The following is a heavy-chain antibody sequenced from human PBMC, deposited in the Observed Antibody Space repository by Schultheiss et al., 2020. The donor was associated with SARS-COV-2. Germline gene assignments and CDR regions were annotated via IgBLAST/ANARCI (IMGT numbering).Heavy chain of an antibody. CDR2: INSAGSST. Sequence: GESLKISCAASGFTFSRYWMHWVRQAPGKGLVWVSRINSAGSSTRYADSVKGRFTISRDNAKNTLYLQMNSLRAEDTAVYYCGRGRYCSGGSCYSRVWFDPWGQGTLVTVSS. CDR3: GRGRYCSGGSCYSRVWFDP. V-gene: IGHV3-74*01. D-gene: IGHD2-15*01. CDR1: GFTFSRYW. J-gene: IGHJ5*02.